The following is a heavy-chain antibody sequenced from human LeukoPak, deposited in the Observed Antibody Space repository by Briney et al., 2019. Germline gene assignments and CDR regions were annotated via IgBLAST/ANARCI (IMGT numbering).Heavy chain of an antibody. J-gene: IGHJ4*02. CDR1: GFTFSSYG. CDR3: ARGAYYYED. CDR2: ISYDGSNK. D-gene: IGHD3-22*01. V-gene: IGHV3-30*03. Sequence: GGSLRLSCAASGFTFSSYGMHWVRQAPGKGLEWVAAISYDGSNKYYADSVKGRFTISRDNSKNTLYLQMNSLRAEDTAVYYCARGAYYYEDWGQGTLVTVSS.